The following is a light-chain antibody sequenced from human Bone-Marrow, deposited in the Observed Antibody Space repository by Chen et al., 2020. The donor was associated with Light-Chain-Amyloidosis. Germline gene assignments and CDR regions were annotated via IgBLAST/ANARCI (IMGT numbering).Light chain of an antibody. CDR2: KSS. J-gene: IGKJ1*01. V-gene: IGKV1-5*03. CDR3: QQYNRLPWT. Sequence: DIQMTQSPSTLSASDGDRVTITCRASQSINNWLAWYQQKPGKAPKLLLYKSSTLERGVPSKFSGSGSGTEFTLTSSSLQPDDFATYYCQQYNRLPWTFGQGTKVEI. CDR1: QSINNW.